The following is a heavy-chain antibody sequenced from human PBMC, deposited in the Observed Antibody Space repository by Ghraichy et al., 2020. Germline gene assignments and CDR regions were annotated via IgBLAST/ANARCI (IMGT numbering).Heavy chain of an antibody. J-gene: IGHJ4*02. Sequence: GGSLRLSCAASGFTVSSNYMSWVRQAPGKGLEWVSVIYSGGSTYYADSVKGRFTISRDNSKNTLYLQMNSLRAEDTAVYYCAREGVAGKLTVDYWGQGTLVTVSS. V-gene: IGHV3-53*01. D-gene: IGHD6-19*01. CDR2: IYSGGST. CDR1: GFTVSSNY. CDR3: AREGVAGKLTVDY.